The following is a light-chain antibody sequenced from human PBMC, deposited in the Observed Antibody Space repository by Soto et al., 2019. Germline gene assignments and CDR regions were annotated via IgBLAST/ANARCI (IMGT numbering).Light chain of an antibody. Sequence: IVLTQSPGTLSLSPGERATLTCRASQSVTSSYLAWYQQKPGQAPRLLMYGASSRATGIPDRXXXXXXGXXXXXXXXXXEPEDFAXXYCXQYGSXPLTFGPGTKVDIK. J-gene: IGKJ3*01. CDR1: QSVTSSY. V-gene: IGKV3-20*01. CDR3: XQYGSXPLT. CDR2: GAS.